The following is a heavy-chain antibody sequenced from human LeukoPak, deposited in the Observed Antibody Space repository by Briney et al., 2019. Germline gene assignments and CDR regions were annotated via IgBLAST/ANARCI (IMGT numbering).Heavy chain of an antibody. CDR2: ISPSGDIT. CDR3: ASLSRYRGYG. CDR1: GFTCSSHG. Sequence: GGSLRLSCAASGFTCSSHGMNWVRQAPGKGLEWVSGISPSGDITYYADSVLGRFTISRDNSKNTLYLQMNSLRAEDTAVYYCASLSRYRGYGGGQGTLVTVSS. D-gene: IGHD5-12*01. J-gene: IGHJ4*02. V-gene: IGHV3-23*01.